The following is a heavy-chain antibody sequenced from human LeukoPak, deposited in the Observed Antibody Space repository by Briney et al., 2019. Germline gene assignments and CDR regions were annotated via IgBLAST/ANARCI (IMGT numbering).Heavy chain of an antibody. V-gene: IGHV1-2*02. CDR3: ARDNSYGYLMSY. CDR1: GYTFTGYY. J-gene: IGHJ4*02. D-gene: IGHD5-18*01. Sequence: ASVKVSCKASGYTFTGYYMHWVRQAPGQGLEWMGWINPNSGGTNYAQKFQGRATMTRDTSISTAYMELSRLRSDDTAVYYCARDNSYGYLMSYWGQGTLVTVSS. CDR2: INPNSGGT.